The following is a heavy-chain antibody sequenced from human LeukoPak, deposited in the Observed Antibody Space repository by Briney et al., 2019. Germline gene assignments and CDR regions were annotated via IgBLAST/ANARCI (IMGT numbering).Heavy chain of an antibody. CDR1: GVTLSSYA. V-gene: IGHV3-23*01. CDR3: ARDLTDDFWSGYHFDS. J-gene: IGHJ4*02. Sequence: GGSLRLSCAASGVTLSSYAMSWARQAPGKGLEWVSGISSSGSGGNTYYADSVKGRFTISRDNAKNSLYLQMNSLRAEDTAVYYCARDLTDDFWSGYHFDSWGQGTLVTVSS. CDR2: ISSSGSGGNT. D-gene: IGHD3-3*01.